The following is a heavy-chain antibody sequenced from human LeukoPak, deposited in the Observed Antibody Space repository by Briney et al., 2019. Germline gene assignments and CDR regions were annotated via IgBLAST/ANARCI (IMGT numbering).Heavy chain of an antibody. CDR1: GGSITTTNW. V-gene: IGHV4-4*02. Sequence: SETLSLTCAVSGGSITTTNWWSWVRQPPGKGLEWIGGVHLSGATNYNPSLESRVSMSIDKSKNHLSLEVTSVTAADTAIYYCTRESGAFSPFGFWGQGTLLTVSS. D-gene: IGHD1-26*01. CDR3: TRESGAFSPFGF. CDR2: VHLSGAT. J-gene: IGHJ4*02.